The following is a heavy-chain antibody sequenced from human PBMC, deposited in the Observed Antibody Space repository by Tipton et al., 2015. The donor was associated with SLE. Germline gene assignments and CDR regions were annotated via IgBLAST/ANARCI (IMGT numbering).Heavy chain of an antibody. V-gene: IGHV4-39*07. D-gene: IGHD3-3*01. J-gene: IGHJ6*03. CDR2: LYNSGTA. CDR1: GGSITSSHYY. Sequence: TLSLTCTVSGGSITSSHYYWGWIRQPPGKGLEWIGSLYNSGTAYYHPSLKSRVTISLDTSKNQFSLKQSSVTAADTAVYYCARARSYDNFWNDYFYYYYFMDVWGKGTTVTVS. CDR3: ARARSYDNFWNDYFYYYYFMDV.